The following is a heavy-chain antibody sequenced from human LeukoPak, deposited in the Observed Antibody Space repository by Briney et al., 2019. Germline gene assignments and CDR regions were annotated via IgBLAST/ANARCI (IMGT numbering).Heavy chain of an antibody. CDR2: IYHSGST. CDR3: ARHSVGCSSTSCPFDY. Sequence: SETLSLTCTVSGGSISSGGYYWSWIRQPPGKGLEWIGYIYHSGSTYYNPSLKSRVTISVDTSKNQFSLKLSSVTAADTAVYYCARHSVGCSSTSCPFDYWGQGTLVTVSS. J-gene: IGHJ4*02. V-gene: IGHV4-30-2*03. D-gene: IGHD2-2*01. CDR1: GGSISSGGYY.